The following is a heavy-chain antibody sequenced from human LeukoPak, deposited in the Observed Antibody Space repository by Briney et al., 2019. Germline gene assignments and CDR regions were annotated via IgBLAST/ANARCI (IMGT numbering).Heavy chain of an antibody. CDR1: GGTFSSYA. Sequence: SVKVSCKASGGTFSSYAISWVRQAPGQGLEWMGGIIPIFGTANYAQKFQGRVTITTDESTSTAYMELSSLRSEDTAAYYCGVGGSNFFDYAFDIWGQGTMVTVSS. CDR2: IIPIFGTA. V-gene: IGHV1-69*05. D-gene: IGHD2-15*01. CDR3: GVGGSNFFDYAFDI. J-gene: IGHJ3*02.